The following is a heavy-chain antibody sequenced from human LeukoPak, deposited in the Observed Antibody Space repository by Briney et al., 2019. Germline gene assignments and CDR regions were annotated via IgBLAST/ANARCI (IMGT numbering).Heavy chain of an antibody. CDR1: GGSFSGYY. Sequence: PSETLSLTCAVYGGSFSGYYWSWIRQPPGKGLEWIGEINHSGSTNYNPSLKSRVTISVDTSKNQFSLKLSSVTAADTAVYYCAGKFSGYDVYYFDYWGQGTLVTVSS. CDR2: INHSGST. V-gene: IGHV4-34*01. D-gene: IGHD5-12*01. J-gene: IGHJ4*02. CDR3: AGKFSGYDVYYFDY.